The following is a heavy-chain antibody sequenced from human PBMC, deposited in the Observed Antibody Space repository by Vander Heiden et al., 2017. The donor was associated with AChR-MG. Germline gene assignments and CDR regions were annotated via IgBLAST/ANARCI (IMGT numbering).Heavy chain of an antibody. CDR3: ARGEEGDDFWNGRSDY. J-gene: IGHJ4*02. Sequence: QAQLLQSGAEVKKPGSSVKVSCKASGGRFSNYAINWVRQAPGQGLEWMGGIIPIFGTANYAQKFQGRVTITADESTTTVYMELSSLRSEDTAVYYCARGEEGDDFWNGRSDYWGQGTQVTVSP. CDR1: GGRFSNYA. V-gene: IGHV1-69*01. D-gene: IGHD3-3*01. CDR2: IIPIFGTA.